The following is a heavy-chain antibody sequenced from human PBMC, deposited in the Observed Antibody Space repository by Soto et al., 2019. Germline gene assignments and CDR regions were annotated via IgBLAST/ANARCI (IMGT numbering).Heavy chain of an antibody. V-gene: IGHV4-34*01. J-gene: IGHJ5*02. CDR3: ASHPMITVGGVIGP. Sequence: PSETLSLTCAVYGESFSGYYCSWIRQPPGKGLEWIGEINHSGSTNYNPSLKSRVTISVDTSKNQFSLKLSSVTAADTAVYYCASHPMITVGGVIGPWGQGTLVTVSS. CDR1: GESFSGYY. CDR2: INHSGST. D-gene: IGHD3-16*02.